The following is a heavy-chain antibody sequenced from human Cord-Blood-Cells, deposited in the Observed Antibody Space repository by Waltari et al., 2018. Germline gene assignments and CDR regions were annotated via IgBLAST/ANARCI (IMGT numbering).Heavy chain of an antibody. CDR1: GSTFTSYY. D-gene: IGHD1-1*01. CDR3: ARAPVQLEPGNFDY. Sequence: QVQLVQSGAEVKKPGASVKVSCKASGSTFTSYYMPWVRPAPGQGLEWMGWINPNSGGTNYAQKFQGRVTMTRDTSISTAYMELSRLRSDDTAVYYCARAPVQLEPGNFDYWGQGTLVTVSS. CDR2: INPNSGGT. J-gene: IGHJ4*02. V-gene: IGHV1-2*02.